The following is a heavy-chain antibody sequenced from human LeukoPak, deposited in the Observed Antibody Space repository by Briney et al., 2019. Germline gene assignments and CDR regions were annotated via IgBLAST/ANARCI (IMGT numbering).Heavy chain of an antibody. D-gene: IGHD5-18*01. CDR1: GFTFSSYS. CDR3: ARDAGTAMVTAAEDY. CDR2: ISSSSTI. Sequence: GGSLRLSCAASGFTFSSYSMNWVRQAPGKGLEWVSYISSSSTIYYADSVKGRFTTSRDNAKNSLYLQMNSLRAEDTAVYYCARDAGTAMVTAAEDYWGQGTLVTVSS. V-gene: IGHV3-48*01. J-gene: IGHJ4*02.